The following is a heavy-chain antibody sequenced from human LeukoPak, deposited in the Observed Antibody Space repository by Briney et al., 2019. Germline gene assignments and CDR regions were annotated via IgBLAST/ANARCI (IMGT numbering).Heavy chain of an antibody. CDR2: IYTSGST. J-gene: IGHJ4*02. Sequence: PSETLSLTCAVYGGSFSGYYWSWIRQPAGKGLEWIGRIYTSGSTNYNPSLKSRVTMSVDTSKNQFSLKLSSVTAADTAVYYCARALGARIFDYWGQGTLVTVSS. CDR1: GGSFSGYY. D-gene: IGHD1-26*01. CDR3: ARALGARIFDY. V-gene: IGHV4-59*10.